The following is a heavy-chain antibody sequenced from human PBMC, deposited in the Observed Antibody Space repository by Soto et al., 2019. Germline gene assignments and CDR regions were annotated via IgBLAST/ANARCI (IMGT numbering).Heavy chain of an antibody. Sequence: EVQLVESGGGLVKPGGSLRLSCAASGFTFSSYWMSWVRQAPGKGLEWVANIKQDGSEKYYVDSVKGRFTISRENAKNSLYLQMNSLRAEDTAVYYCARELGAQYFYDSSGYYYDYWGQGTLVNVYS. CDR2: IKQDGSEK. CDR1: GFTFSSYW. J-gene: IGHJ4*02. CDR3: ARELGAQYFYDSSGYYYDY. D-gene: IGHD3-22*01. V-gene: IGHV3-7*01.